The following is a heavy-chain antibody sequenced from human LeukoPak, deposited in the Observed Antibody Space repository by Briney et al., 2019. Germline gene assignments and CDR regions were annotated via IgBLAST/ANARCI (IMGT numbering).Heavy chain of an antibody. CDR3: ARDSQVTTLFRYYYYMDV. D-gene: IGHD4-17*01. Sequence: GGSLRLSCSASGFTFSSYEMNWVRQAPGKGLEWISYITGSGDTIYYADSVKGRFTISRDNAKNSLYLQMNSLRAEDTAVYYCARDSQVTTLFRYYYYMDVWGKGTTVTVSS. CDR1: GFTFSSYE. V-gene: IGHV3-48*03. CDR2: ITGSGDTI. J-gene: IGHJ6*03.